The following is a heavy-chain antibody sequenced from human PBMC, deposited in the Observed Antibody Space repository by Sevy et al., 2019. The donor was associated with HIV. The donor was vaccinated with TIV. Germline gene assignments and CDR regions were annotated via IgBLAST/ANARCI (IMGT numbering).Heavy chain of an antibody. V-gene: IGHV1-69*13. CDR1: GGTFSSYA. J-gene: IGHJ6*03. D-gene: IGHD3-3*01. Sequence: ASVKVSCKASGGTFSSYAISWVRQAPGQGLEWMGGIIPIFGTANYGRKFQGRVTITADESTSKAYMELNSLRSEDTAVYYCARVYDFWSGYSSDYYYMDVWGKGTTVTVSS. CDR3: ARVYDFWSGYSSDYYYMDV. CDR2: IIPIFGTA.